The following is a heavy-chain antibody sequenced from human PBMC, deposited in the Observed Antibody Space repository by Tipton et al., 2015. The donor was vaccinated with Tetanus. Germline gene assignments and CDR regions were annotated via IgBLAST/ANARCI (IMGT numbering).Heavy chain of an antibody. D-gene: IGHD3-22*01. J-gene: IGHJ4*02. V-gene: IGHV3-23*01. CDR3: AKDSYYDSSGYWYYFDY. Sequence: LSLTCAVYGGSFSGYYWSWVRQAPGKGLEWVSAISGSGGSTYYADSVKGRFTISRDNSKNTLYLQMNSLRAEDTAVYYCAKDSYYDSSGYWYYFDYWGQGTLVTVSS. CDR1: GGSFSGYY. CDR2: ISGSGGST.